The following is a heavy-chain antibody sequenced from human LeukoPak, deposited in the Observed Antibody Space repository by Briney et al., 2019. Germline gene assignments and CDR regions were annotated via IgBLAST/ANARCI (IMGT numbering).Heavy chain of an antibody. J-gene: IGHJ4*02. CDR2: INPSGGST. CDR3: ARRAVAGHFDY. V-gene: IGHV1-46*01. Sequence: GASVKVSCKASGYTFTSYYMHWVRQAPGQGLEWMGIINPSGGSTSYAQKFQGRVTMTRDTSTSTVYMELNSLRSEDTAVYYCARRAVAGHFDYWGQGTLVTVSS. CDR1: GYTFTSYY. D-gene: IGHD6-19*01.